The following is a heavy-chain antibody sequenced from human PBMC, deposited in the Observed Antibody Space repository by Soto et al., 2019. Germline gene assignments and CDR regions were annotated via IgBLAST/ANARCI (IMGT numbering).Heavy chain of an antibody. V-gene: IGHV1-2*04. D-gene: IGHD2-21*02. CDR3: ARGNCGGDCYYNWFDP. J-gene: IGHJ5*02. Sequence: ASVKVSCKASGYTFTGYYMHWVRQAPGQGLEWMGWINPNSGGTNYAQKFQGWVTMTRDTSISTAYMELGRLGSDDTAVYYCARGNCGGDCYYNWFDPWGQGTLVTVSS. CDR1: GYTFTGYY. CDR2: INPNSGGT.